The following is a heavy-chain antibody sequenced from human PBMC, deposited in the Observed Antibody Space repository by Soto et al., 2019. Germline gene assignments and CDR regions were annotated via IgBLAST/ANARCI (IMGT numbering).Heavy chain of an antibody. Sequence: QLRLRESGPGLVKPSETLSLTCTVSGDSISSGSYYWGWIRQPPGKGLEWIASIYYSGSTYYNPSLKSRVTISVDTSKNQFSLKLTYVTAADTAVYYCARRFPLDAPGTFFDYWGQGTLVTVSS. CDR2: IYYSGST. CDR3: ARRFPLDAPGTFFDY. CDR1: GDSISSGSYY. D-gene: IGHD6-13*01. J-gene: IGHJ4*02. V-gene: IGHV4-39*01.